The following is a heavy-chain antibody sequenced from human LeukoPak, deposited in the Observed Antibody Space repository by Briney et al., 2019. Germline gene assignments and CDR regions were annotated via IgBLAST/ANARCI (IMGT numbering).Heavy chain of an antibody. V-gene: IGHV4-34*01. D-gene: IGHD3-22*01. CDR3: ARRTIVVVITTLFDP. J-gene: IGHJ5*02. CDR1: GGSFSGYY. CDR2: INHSGST. Sequence: SGTLSLTCAVYGGSFSGYYWSWIRQPPGKGLEWIGEINHSGSTNYNPSLKSRVTISVDTSKNQFSLKLSSVTAADTAVYYCARRTIVVVITTLFDPWGQGTLVTVSS.